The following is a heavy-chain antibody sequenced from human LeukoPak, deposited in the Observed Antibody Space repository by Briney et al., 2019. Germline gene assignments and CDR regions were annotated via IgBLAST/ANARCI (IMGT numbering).Heavy chain of an antibody. CDR3: ARGGVGPGYGIDC. CDR1: GGSISSSNW. J-gene: IGHJ4*02. Sequence: SGTLSLTCAVSGGSISSSNWWSWVRQPPGKGLEWIGEIYHSGSTNYNPSLKGRVTISVDKSKNQFSLKLSSVTAADTAVYYCARGGVGPGYGIDCWGQGTLVTVSS. CDR2: IYHSGST. D-gene: IGHD3-9*01. V-gene: IGHV4-4*02.